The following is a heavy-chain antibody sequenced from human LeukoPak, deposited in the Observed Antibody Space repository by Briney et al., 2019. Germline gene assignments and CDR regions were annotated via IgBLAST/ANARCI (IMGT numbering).Heavy chain of an antibody. CDR3: AKDFVRYNIQFDY. CDR1: EFTFSSYS. D-gene: IGHD1-1*01. J-gene: IGHJ4*02. CDR2: ISSSSSYI. Sequence: GGSLRLSFPPPEFTFSSYSMNWVRQAPGKGLEWVSSISSSSSYIYYADSVKGRFTISRDNAKNSLYLQMNSLRAEDTALYYCAKDFVRYNIQFDYWGQGALVTVSS. V-gene: IGHV3-21*04.